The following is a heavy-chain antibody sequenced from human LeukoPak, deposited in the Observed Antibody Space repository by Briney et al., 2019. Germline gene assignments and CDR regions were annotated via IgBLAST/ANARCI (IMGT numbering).Heavy chain of an antibody. V-gene: IGHV4-59*02. CDR3: ARENYDFWSGYYSSDNSYCLDV. D-gene: IGHD3-3*01. CDR2: IYYSGTT. Sequence: PSETLSLTCTVSGASVSTLYCAWVRQPPGKGLGWIGCIYYSGTTNHNPSLQRRLTISVDPSQNQFSLGVSSVTAADTGVYYCARENYDFWSGYYSSDNSYCLDVWGKGTTVIVSS. CDR1: GASVSTLY. J-gene: IGHJ6*03.